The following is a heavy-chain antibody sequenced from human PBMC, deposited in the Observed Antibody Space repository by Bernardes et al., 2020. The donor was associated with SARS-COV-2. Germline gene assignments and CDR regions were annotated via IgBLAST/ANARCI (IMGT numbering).Heavy chain of an antibody. CDR2: IYYSGST. V-gene: IGHV4-39*01. CDR1: GGSISSISYY. J-gene: IGHJ3*02. Sequence: SETLSLTCTVSGGSISSISYYWGWLLQPPGKGLEWIGSIYYSGSTYYNPSLKSRVTISVDTSKNQFSLKLSSVTAADTAVYYCARHGYYYDSSDAFDIWGQGTMVTVSS. CDR3: ARHGYYYDSSDAFDI. D-gene: IGHD3-22*01.